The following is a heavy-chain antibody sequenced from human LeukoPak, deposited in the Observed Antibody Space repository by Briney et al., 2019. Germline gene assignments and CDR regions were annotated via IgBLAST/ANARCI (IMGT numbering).Heavy chain of an antibody. CDR1: SGSISSYY. D-gene: IGHD6-19*01. CDR2: IHASGST. Sequence: SETLSLTCTVSSGSISSYYWSWIRQPAGKGLEWIGRIHASGSTNYNPSLKSRVTMSVDTPKNQFSLKLSSVTAADTAIYFCARGDRAVAGAWGWFDPWGQGTLVTVSS. J-gene: IGHJ5*02. V-gene: IGHV4-4*07. CDR3: ARGDRAVAGAWGWFDP.